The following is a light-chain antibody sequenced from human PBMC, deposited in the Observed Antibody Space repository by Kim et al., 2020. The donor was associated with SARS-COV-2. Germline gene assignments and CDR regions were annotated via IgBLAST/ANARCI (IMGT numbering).Light chain of an antibody. J-gene: IGLJ3*02. V-gene: IGLV2-14*01. CDR3: SSYTTYTTWV. CDR2: DVS. Sequence: QSALTQPASVSGSPGQSITIFCNGTSSDLGGYAYVSWYQQHPGKAPKLIIYDVSRRHSGLSNRFSASKSGNTASLTVSGLQAEDEADYYCSSYTTYTTWVFGGGTQLTVL. CDR1: SSDLGGYAY.